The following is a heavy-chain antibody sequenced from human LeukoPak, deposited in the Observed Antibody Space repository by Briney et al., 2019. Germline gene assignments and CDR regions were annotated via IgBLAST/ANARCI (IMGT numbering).Heavy chain of an antibody. D-gene: IGHD1-26*01. J-gene: IGHJ3*02. CDR2: ISYDGSNK. CDR1: GFIFSSYG. Sequence: GGSLRLSCAASGFIFSSYGMHWVRQAPGKGLEWVAVISYDGSNKYYADSVKGRFTISRDNSKNTLYLQMNSLRAEDTAVYYCAKAQVGAILHAFDIWGQGTMVTVSS. V-gene: IGHV3-30*18. CDR3: AKAQVGAILHAFDI.